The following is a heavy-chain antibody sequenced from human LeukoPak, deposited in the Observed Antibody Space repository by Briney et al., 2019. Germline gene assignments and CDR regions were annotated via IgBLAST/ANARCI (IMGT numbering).Heavy chain of an antibody. D-gene: IGHD7-27*01. J-gene: IGHJ4*02. Sequence: GESLKISCKASGYSFTSYWIGWVRQMPGKGLEWMGIIDPSDSDIRYTPSFQCQVTISADKSLSTAYLQWNSLKASDTAIYYCARQTAMGRSGDYWGQGTLVTVSS. V-gene: IGHV5-51*01. CDR1: GYSFTSYW. CDR2: IDPSDSDI. CDR3: ARQTAMGRSGDY.